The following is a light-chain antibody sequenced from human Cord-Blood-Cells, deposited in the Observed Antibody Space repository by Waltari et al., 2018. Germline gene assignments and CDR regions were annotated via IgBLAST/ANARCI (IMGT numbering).Light chain of an antibody. CDR3: QSYDSSLRDYV. Sequence: QSVLPQPPSVSGSPGQRVTISCTGSSSTIGAGYDVHCYQQLPVTAPKLLIMGNSKRPSGVPDRLSGSKSGTSLALAVTGLQAEAEADYYDQSYDSSLRDYVFGTETKVTVL. V-gene: IGLV1-40*01. CDR2: GNS. CDR1: SSTIGAGYD. J-gene: IGLJ1*01.